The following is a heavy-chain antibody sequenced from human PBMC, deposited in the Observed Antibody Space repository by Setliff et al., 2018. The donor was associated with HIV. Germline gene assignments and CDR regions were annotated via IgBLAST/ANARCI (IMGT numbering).Heavy chain of an antibody. V-gene: IGHV1-69*13. J-gene: IGHJ6*03. D-gene: IGHD3-22*01. CDR3: ARGRNYDSSGYGDYYYMDV. CDR2: IIPIFGTT. Sequence: SVKVSCKASGGTFSSYPISWVRQAPGQGLEWMGGIIPIFGTTHYAQKFQGRVTVTADESTSTAYMQLSSLGSDDTAVYYCARGRNYDSSGYGDYYYMDVWGKGTTVTVSS. CDR1: GGTFSSYP.